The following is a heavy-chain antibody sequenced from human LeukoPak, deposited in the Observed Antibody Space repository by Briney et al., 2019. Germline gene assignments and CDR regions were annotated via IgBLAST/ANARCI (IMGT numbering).Heavy chain of an antibody. J-gene: IGHJ3*02. V-gene: IGHV3-9*01. CDR1: GFTFDDYA. D-gene: IGHD6-19*01. CDR3: AKDISTGWYFGAFDI. CDR2: ISYNGGDV. Sequence: GGSLRLSCAASGFTFDDYAMDWVRQTPEKGLEWVSGISYNGGDVGYADSVKGRFTISRDNAKNSLYLQMNSLRPEDTALYYCAKDISTGWYFGAFDIWGQGTMVTVYS.